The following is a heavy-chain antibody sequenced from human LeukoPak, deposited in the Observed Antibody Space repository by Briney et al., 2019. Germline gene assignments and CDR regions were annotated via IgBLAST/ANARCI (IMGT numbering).Heavy chain of an antibody. D-gene: IGHD3-10*01. J-gene: IGHJ4*02. CDR2: ISYDGSNK. CDR1: GFTFIHNG. V-gene: IGHV3-30*18. Sequence: PGGSLRLSCAASGFTFIHNGIHWVRQAPGKGLEWVAVISYDGSNKYYADSVKGRFTISRDNSKNTLYLQMNSLRAEDTAVYYCAKEGTMARGVHFDYWGQGTLVTVSS. CDR3: AKEGTMARGVHFDY.